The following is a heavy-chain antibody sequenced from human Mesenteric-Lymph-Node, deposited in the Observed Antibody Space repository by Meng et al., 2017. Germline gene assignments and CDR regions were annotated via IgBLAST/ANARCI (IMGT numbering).Heavy chain of an antibody. D-gene: IGHD6-19*01. CDR3: AKGGMLGGSSGTVDY. J-gene: IGHJ4*02. Sequence: GGSLRLSCAASGFTFSSYSMNWVRQAPGKGLEWVSGISWNSGSIGYADSVKGRFTISRDNAKNSLYLQMNSLRAEDTALYYCAKGGMLGGSSGTVDYWGQGTLVTVSS. CDR2: ISWNSGSI. V-gene: IGHV3-9*01. CDR1: GFTFSSYS.